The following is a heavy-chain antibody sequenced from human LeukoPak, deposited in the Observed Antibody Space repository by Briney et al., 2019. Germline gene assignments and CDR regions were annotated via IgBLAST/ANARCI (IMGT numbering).Heavy chain of an antibody. CDR1: GFTFSSYS. CDR2: ISSSSSYV. D-gene: IGHD3-22*01. V-gene: IGHV3-21*01. CDR3: ARPPYYYDSSGYGDAFDI. J-gene: IGHJ3*02. Sequence: GGSLRLSCAASGFTFSSYSMNWVRQAPGKGLEWVSSISSSSSYVYYADSVKGRFTISRDNAKNSLYLQMNSLRAEDTAVYYCARPPYYYDSSGYGDAFDIWGQGTMVTVSS.